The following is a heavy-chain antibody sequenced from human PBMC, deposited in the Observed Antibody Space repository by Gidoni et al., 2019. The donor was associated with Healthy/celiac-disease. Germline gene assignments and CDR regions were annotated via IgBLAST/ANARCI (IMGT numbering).Heavy chain of an antibody. V-gene: IGHV3-48*02. CDR2: ISSSSSTI. J-gene: IGHJ4*02. CDR1: GFTFSSYR. CDR3: ARASRTGFGELIHYFDY. D-gene: IGHD3-10*01. Sequence: VQLVESGGGLVQPGGSLRLSCSASGFTFSSYRMNWVRQAPRKGLEWVAYISSSSSTIYYADSVKGRFTISRDNAKNSLYLQMNSLRDEDTAVYYCARASRTGFGELIHYFDYWGQGTLVTVSS.